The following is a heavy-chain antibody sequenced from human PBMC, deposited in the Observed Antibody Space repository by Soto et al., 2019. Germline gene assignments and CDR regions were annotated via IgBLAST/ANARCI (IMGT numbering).Heavy chain of an antibody. J-gene: IGHJ4*02. CDR1: GYSISSGYY. D-gene: IGHD1-7*01. V-gene: IGHV4-38-2*01. Sequence: SETLSLTCAVSGYSISSGYYWGCFRQPPGQGPEWIGTMYHNGRTYYNPSLNRRVTMSVDTSKNQFSLRLSSVTATDTAVYFCARHSEGGTWNWGNYFDYWGQGALVTVSS. CDR3: ARHSEGGTWNWGNYFDY. CDR2: MYHNGRT.